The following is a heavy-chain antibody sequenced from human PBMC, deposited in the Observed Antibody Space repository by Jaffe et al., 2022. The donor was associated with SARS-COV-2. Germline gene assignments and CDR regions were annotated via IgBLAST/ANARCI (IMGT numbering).Heavy chain of an antibody. J-gene: IGHJ4*02. CDR3: IRDGGPGGADF. Sequence: EVRVVESGGGLVQPGRSVRLSCVVSGVTSDELAAHWVRQLPGKGLEWVSGIFWKSGEPGYADSVKGRFTISRDKDKNSFYLQMNSLRGEDTALYYCIRDGGPGGADFWGQGIPVTVSS. CDR2: IFWKSGEP. CDR1: GVTSDELA. D-gene: IGHD3-16*01. V-gene: IGHV3-9*02.